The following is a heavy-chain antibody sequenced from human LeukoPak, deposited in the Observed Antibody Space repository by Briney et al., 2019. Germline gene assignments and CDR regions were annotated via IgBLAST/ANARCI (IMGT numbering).Heavy chain of an antibody. Sequence: GASVKVSCKASGYTFTNYDINWVRQASGQGLEWMGWINPNSGGTNYAQKFQGRVTMTRDTSISTAYMELSRLRSDDTAVYYCARVSTVRAFDIWGQGTMVTVSS. CDR3: ARVSTVRAFDI. CDR1: GYTFTNYD. CDR2: INPNSGGT. V-gene: IGHV1-2*02. D-gene: IGHD4-11*01. J-gene: IGHJ3*02.